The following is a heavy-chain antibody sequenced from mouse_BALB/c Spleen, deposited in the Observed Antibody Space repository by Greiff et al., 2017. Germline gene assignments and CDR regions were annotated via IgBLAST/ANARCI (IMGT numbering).Heavy chain of an antibody. D-gene: IGHD1-1*01. V-gene: IGHV1S81*02. Sequence: QVQLQQPGAELVKPGASVKLSCKASGYTFTSYWMHWVKQRPGQGLEWIGEINPSNGRTNYNEKFKSKATLTVDKSSSTDYMQLSSLTSEDSAVYYCARFTTVVDYWGQGTTLTVSS. CDR1: GYTFTSYW. CDR2: INPSNGRT. J-gene: IGHJ2*01. CDR3: ARFTTVVDY.